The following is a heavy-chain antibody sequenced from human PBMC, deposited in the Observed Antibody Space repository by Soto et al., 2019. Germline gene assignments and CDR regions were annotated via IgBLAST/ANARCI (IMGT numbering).Heavy chain of an antibody. CDR3: ARETGVINTLDY. CDR2: ISYDGSNK. D-gene: IGHD3-16*02. J-gene: IGHJ4*01. V-gene: IGHV3-30-3*01. Sequence: QVQLVESGGGVVQPGRSLRLSCAASGFTFSSYDMHWVRQAPGKGVEWVAVISYDGSNKYYADSVKGRSTISRDNSKNTLSLHMNSLRAEDTAEYYCARETGVINTLDYCGHGNLVTVSS. CDR1: GFTFSSYD.